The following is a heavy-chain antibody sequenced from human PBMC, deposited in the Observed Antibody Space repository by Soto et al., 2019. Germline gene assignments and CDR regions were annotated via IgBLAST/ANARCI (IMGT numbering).Heavy chain of an antibody. CDR3: AKHSEYQLLSWFDP. CDR1: GFSFSTYA. J-gene: IGHJ5*02. CDR2: ISAGGGNT. Sequence: EVQLLESGGGLVQSGGSLRLSCAASGFSFSTYAMSWVRQAPGKGLEWVSGISAGGGNTFYADSVRGRFTTSRDNSKNMLYLEIYSLRAEDTALYYCAKHSEYQLLSWFDPWGQGTPVTVSS. D-gene: IGHD2-2*01. V-gene: IGHV3-23*01.